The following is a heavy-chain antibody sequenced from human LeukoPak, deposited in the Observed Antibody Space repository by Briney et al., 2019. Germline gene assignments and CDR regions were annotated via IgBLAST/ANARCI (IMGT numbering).Heavy chain of an antibody. CDR1: GYTFTSYY. Sequence: GASVKVSCKASGYTFTSYYMHWVRQAPGQGLEWMGIINPSGGSTSYAQKLQGRVTMTRDTSTSTVYMELSSLRSEDTAVYYCAREYGDYAIDYWGQGTLVTVSS. V-gene: IGHV1-46*01. CDR3: AREYGDYAIDY. D-gene: IGHD4-17*01. CDR2: INPSGGST. J-gene: IGHJ4*02.